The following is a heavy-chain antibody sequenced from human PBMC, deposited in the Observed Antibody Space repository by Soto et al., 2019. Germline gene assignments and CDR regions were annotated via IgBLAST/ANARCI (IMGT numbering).Heavy chain of an antibody. CDR3: VKDTLGGITPVFMPGPD. V-gene: IGHV3-30*18. CDR2: ISNDVRNI. J-gene: IGHJ4*02. CDR1: GLTFSTYG. Sequence: VQLVESGGGVVQPGRSLRLSCAASGLTFSTYGFHWVRQAPGKGLEWVAVISNDVRNIHYAESVKGRFTISRDNSKNTLYLQMNSLRPNDTAVYYCVKDTLGGITPVFMPGPDWGQGTLVTVSS. D-gene: IGHD3-16*01.